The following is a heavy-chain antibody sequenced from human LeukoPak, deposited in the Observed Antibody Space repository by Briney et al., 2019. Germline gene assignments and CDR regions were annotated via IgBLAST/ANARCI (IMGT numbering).Heavy chain of an antibody. Sequence: ASVKVSCKALGYTFTDHYFHWLRQAPGQGLEWMGWISAYNGNTNYAQNLQGRVTMITDTSTNTAYMELRSLRSDDTAVYYCARDQDPGAFDIWGQGTMVTVSS. CDR1: GYTFTDHY. V-gene: IGHV1-18*04. J-gene: IGHJ3*02. CDR2: ISAYNGNT. CDR3: ARDQDPGAFDI.